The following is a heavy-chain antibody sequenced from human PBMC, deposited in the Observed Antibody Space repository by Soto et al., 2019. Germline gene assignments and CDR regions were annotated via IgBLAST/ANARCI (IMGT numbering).Heavy chain of an antibody. J-gene: IGHJ6*04. CDR3: ARDRGIVVVVAASDV. V-gene: IGHV3-11*01. CDR2: ISSSGSTI. CDR1: GFTFSDYY. Sequence: GGSLRHSCAASGFTFSDYYMSWIRQAPGKGLEWVSYISSSGSTIYYADSVKGRFTISRDNAKNSLYLQMNSLRAEDTAVYYCARDRGIVVVVAASDVWGKGTTVTVSS. D-gene: IGHD2-15*01.